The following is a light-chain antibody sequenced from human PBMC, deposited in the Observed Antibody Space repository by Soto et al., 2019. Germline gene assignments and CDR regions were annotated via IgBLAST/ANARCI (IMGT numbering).Light chain of an antibody. CDR1: QGIGNS. J-gene: IGKJ5*01. CDR2: SAS. CDR3: QKYNTVPAT. V-gene: IGKV1-27*01. Sequence: QMTQSPPSLSASVGDRVTITCRASQGIGNSLAWYQQKPGTVPKLLIYSASTLQSGVPSRFSGSGSGTDFTLTISSLQPEDVAAYYCQKYNTVPATFGQGTRLEIK.